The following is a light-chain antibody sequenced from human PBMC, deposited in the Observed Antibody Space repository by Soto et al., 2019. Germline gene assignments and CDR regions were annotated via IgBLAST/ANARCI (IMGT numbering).Light chain of an antibody. CDR2: GAS. J-gene: IGKJ2*01. Sequence: EIVLTQSPGTLPLSPGERATLSCRASQSVSSIYLAWYQQKPGQPPRLLIYGASSRATGIPDRFSGSGSGTDFTLTISRLEPEEFAVYYYQQYDRSSYTFGQGTKLEIK. CDR3: QQYDRSSYT. V-gene: IGKV3-20*01. CDR1: QSVSSIY.